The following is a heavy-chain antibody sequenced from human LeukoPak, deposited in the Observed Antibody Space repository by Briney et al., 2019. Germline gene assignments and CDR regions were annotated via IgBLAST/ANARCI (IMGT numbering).Heavy chain of an antibody. D-gene: IGHD3-10*01. V-gene: IGHV4-39*02. CDR1: GGSIASSSYY. CDR2: VFRTGTT. CDR3: ARRVGFYGSGSLNYFDP. J-gene: IGHJ5*01. Sequence: SETLSLTCSVSGGSIASSSYYWGWIRQPPGKGLEWNGSVFRTGTTYYSASLKSRVSISVDTSKNDFALKLASVTAADTAMYFCARRVGFYGSGSLNYFDPWGQGILVSVSS.